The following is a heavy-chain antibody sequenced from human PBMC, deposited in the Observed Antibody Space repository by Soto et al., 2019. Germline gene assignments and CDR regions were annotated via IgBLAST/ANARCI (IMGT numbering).Heavy chain of an antibody. D-gene: IGHD2-8*01. J-gene: IGHJ6*02. V-gene: IGHV1-18*01. CDR1: GFTFSNYG. CDR2: VSANNGHT. CDR3: ARDIESVTAKHFFYYYAMDV. Sequence: QGQLVQSGAEVKKPGASVKLSCKASGFTFSNYGLNWVRQAPGQGLEWMGWVSANNGHTNYAQNLQGRVSMTTDTSTSTAYMELRGLTFVDTAVYYCARDIESVTAKHFFYYYAMDVWGQGTTVTVSS.